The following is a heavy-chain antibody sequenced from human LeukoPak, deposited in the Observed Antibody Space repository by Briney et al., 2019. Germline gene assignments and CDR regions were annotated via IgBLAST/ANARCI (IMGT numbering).Heavy chain of an antibody. Sequence: GGSLRLSCAASGFTFSSYAMNWVRQAPGKGLEWVSATGSTGVSTFYPDSVKGRFTVSRDNSKNTLSLQMNSLRAEDTAVYYCAKDPGVVPAHYFDYWGQGILVTVSS. J-gene: IGHJ4*02. CDR2: TGSTGVST. CDR3: AKDPGVVPAHYFDY. V-gene: IGHV3-23*01. D-gene: IGHD2-2*01. CDR1: GFTFSSYA.